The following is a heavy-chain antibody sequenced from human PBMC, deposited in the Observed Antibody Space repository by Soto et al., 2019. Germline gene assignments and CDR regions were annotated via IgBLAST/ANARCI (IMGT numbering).Heavy chain of an antibody. D-gene: IGHD2-2*01. CDR2: IIPIFGTA. J-gene: IGHJ5*02. Sequence: QVQLVQSGAEVKKPGSSVKVSCKASGGTFSSYAISWVRQAPGQGLEWMGGIIPIFGTANCAQKFQGRVTITADESTSTAYMELSSLRSEDTAVYYCARKVLGSSRSVASSHQAYNWFDPWGQGTLVTVSS. V-gene: IGHV1-69*01. CDR3: ARKVLGSSRSVASSHQAYNWFDP. CDR1: GGTFSSYA.